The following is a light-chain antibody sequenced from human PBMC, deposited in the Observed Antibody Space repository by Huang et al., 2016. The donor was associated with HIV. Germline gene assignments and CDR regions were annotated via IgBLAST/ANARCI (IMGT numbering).Light chain of an antibody. CDR3: QERIQWPRLT. Sequence: EIVLTQSPATLSLAPGERATLSCRASQNVTDSLALYRQKPGQAPSLLIYRAADRATGTPARVSGSGSGTEFTLTISSLEPEDFAMYYCQERIQWPRLTFGGGTKVEIK. CDR2: RAA. CDR1: QNVTDS. V-gene: IGKV3-11*01. J-gene: IGKJ4*01.